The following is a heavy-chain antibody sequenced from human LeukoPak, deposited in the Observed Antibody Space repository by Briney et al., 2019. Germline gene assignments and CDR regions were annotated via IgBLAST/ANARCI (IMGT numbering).Heavy chain of an antibody. CDR1: GFTFSSYA. CDR3: AKDAGSDIVVVPAAPRGYYGMDV. CDR2: ISGSGGST. J-gene: IGHJ6*02. V-gene: IGHV3-23*01. D-gene: IGHD2-2*01. Sequence: GGSLRLSCAASGFTFSSYAMSWVRQAPGKGLEWVPAISGSGGSTYYADSVKGRFTISRDNSKNTLYLQMNSLRAEDTAVYYCAKDAGSDIVVVPAAPRGYYGMDVWGQGTTVTVSS.